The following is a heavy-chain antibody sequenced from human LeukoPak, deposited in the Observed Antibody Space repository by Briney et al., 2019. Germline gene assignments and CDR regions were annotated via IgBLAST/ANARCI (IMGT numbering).Heavy chain of an antibody. J-gene: IGHJ6*02. V-gene: IGHV6-1*01. D-gene: IGHD6-13*01. CDR1: GDSVSSNSAA. CDR3: ARVGGEPHSSSIPYYYGMDV. Sequence: SQTLSLTCAISGDSVSSNSAAWNWIRQSPSRGLEWLGRTYYRSKWYNDYAVSVKSRITINPDTSKNQFSLQLNSVTPEDTAVYYCARVGGEPHSSSIPYYYGMDVWGQGTTVTVSS. CDR2: TYYRSKWYN.